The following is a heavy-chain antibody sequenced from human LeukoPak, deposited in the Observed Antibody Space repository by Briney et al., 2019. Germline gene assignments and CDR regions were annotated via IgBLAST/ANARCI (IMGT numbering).Heavy chain of an antibody. CDR3: ARAIGYCSSTSCYRDYFDY. V-gene: IGHV3-20*04. D-gene: IGHD2-2*01. CDR2: INWNGGST. J-gene: IGHJ4*02. CDR1: GFTFDDYG. Sequence: PGGSLRLSCAASGFTFDDYGMSWLRQAPVKGLEWVSGINWNGGSTGYADSVKGRFTISRDNAKNSLYLQMNSLRAEDTALYYCARAIGYCSSTSCYRDYFDYWGQGTLVTVSS.